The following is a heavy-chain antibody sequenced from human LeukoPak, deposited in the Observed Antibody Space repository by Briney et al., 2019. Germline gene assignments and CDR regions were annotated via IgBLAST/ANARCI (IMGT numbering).Heavy chain of an antibody. CDR2: ISSSGISI. CDR3: ACCADSGY. D-gene: IGHD2-15*01. CDR1: GFTFSDHY. Sequence: GGSLRLSCAASGFTFSDHYMNWVRQAPGKGLEWVSYISSSGISIYYADSVKGRFTLARDDAKNSLYLQMNSLRAEDTAVYYCACCADSGYWGQGTLVTVSS. J-gene: IGHJ4*02. V-gene: IGHV3-11*04.